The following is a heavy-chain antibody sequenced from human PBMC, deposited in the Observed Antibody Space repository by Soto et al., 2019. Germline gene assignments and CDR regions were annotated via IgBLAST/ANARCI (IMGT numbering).Heavy chain of an antibody. D-gene: IGHD3-10*01. V-gene: IGHV4-39*01. Sequence: LQLLSVRCSVLEGTSGNLGYHRSLKRKTPGRGLEWIGSIYYSGSTYYNPSLKSRVTISVDTSKNQFSLKLSSVTAADTAVYYCARHPYYYGSGRIYYYGMDVWGQGTTVSVSS. CDR2: IYYSGST. CDR1: EGTSGNLGYH. J-gene: IGHJ6*02. CDR3: ARHPYYYGSGRIYYYGMDV.